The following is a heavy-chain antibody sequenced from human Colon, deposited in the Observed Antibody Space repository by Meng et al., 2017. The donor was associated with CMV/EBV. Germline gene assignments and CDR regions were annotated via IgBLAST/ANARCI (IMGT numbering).Heavy chain of an antibody. Sequence: SVKVSCKASGYTFTYRYLHWVRQAPGQALEWMGWITPSNGNTNYAQKFQDRVTITRDRSMSTAYMELSSLRSEDTAMYYCASLAGRLGDAFDIWGQGTMVTVS. CDR2: ITPSNGNT. CDR1: GYTFTYRY. V-gene: IGHV1-45*02. CDR3: ASLAGRLGDAFDI. J-gene: IGHJ3*02. D-gene: IGHD1-26*01.